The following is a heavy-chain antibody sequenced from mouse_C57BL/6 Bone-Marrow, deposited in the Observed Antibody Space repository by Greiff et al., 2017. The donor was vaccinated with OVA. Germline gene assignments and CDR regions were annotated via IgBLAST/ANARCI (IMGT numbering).Heavy chain of an antibody. CDR2: ISYSGST. CDR1: GYSITSGYD. V-gene: IGHV3-1*01. D-gene: IGHD1-1*01. J-gene: IGHJ2*01. CDR3: ASELRFYYFDY. Sequence: DVQLQESGPGMVKPSQSLSLTCTVTGYSITSGYDWHWIRHFPGNKLEWMGYISYSGSTNYNPSLKSRISITHDTSKNHFFLKLNSVTTEDTATYYCASELRFYYFDYWGQGTTLTVSS.